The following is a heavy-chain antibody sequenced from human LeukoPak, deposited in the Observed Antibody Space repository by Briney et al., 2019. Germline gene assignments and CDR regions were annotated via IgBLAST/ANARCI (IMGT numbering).Heavy chain of an antibody. CDR3: ARGGRGNYNAPFDY. D-gene: IGHD1-26*01. Sequence: SETLSLTCTVSGGSISSYYWNWIRQPPGKGLEWIGYIYYSGNTNYNPSLRGRVSISVDTSKNQFSLKLTSVTAADTARYYCARGGRGNYNAPFDYWGQGTLGTVSS. CDR1: GGSISSYY. CDR2: IYYSGNT. V-gene: IGHV4-59*01. J-gene: IGHJ4*02.